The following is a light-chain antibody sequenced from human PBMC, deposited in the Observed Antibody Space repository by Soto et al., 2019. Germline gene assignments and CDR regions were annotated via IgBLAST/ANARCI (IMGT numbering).Light chain of an antibody. V-gene: IGLV1-40*01. Sequence: QSVLTQPPSVSGAPGQRVTISCTGSSSNIGAGYDVPWYQQLPGTAPKLLIYGNSNRPTGVPDRFSGSKYGTSASLAITGLRAEDEADYYCQSYDSSLSGWVFGGGTKVTVL. J-gene: IGLJ3*02. CDR1: SSNIGAGYD. CDR3: QSYDSSLSGWV. CDR2: GNS.